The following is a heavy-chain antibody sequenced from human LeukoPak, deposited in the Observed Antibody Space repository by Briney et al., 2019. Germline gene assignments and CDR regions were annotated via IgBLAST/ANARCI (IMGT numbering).Heavy chain of an antibody. Sequence: ASVKVSCKASGYTFTSYGISWVRQAPGQGLEWMGWISAYNGNTNYAQKLQGRVTMTTDTSTSTAYMELRSLRSDDTAVYYCARDRKKGQGAIKRFDYWGQGTLDTVSS. CDR2: ISAYNGNT. CDR1: GYTFTSYG. V-gene: IGHV1-18*01. D-gene: IGHD3-10*01. CDR3: ARDRKKGQGAIKRFDY. J-gene: IGHJ4*02.